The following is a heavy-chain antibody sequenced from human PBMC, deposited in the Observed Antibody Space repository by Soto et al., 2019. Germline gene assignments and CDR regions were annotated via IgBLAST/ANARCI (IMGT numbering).Heavy chain of an antibody. CDR1: GGSISTAGYY. J-gene: IGHJ4*02. Sequence: QVQLQESGPGLVKPSQTLSLTCSVSGGSISTAGYYWSWIRQHPGKGLEWIGYIYFTGSTYYNPSLESRVIMSADTSKNQFSLKLTSVTAADTAVYYCASGGDYGVYVLANWGQGALVTVSS. CDR2: IYFTGST. V-gene: IGHV4-31*03. CDR3: ASGGDYGVYVLAN. D-gene: IGHD4-17*01.